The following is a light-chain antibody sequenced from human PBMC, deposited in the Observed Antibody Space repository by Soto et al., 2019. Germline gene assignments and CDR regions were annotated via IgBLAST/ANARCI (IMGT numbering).Light chain of an antibody. V-gene: IGKV3-20*01. Sequence: EIVLTQSPGTLSLSPGERATLSCRASQSVSSSYLAWFQHKPGQAPRLLIYGISSRATGIPDRFSGSGSGTHFTLTISRLEPEDFAVYSCHQYGTSPKTFGQGTKVEIK. CDR2: GIS. CDR1: QSVSSSY. J-gene: IGKJ1*01. CDR3: HQYGTSPKT.